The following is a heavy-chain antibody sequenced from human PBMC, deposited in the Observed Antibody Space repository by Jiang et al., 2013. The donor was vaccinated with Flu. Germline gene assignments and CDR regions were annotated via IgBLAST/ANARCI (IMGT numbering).Heavy chain of an antibody. CDR2: IYYSGST. J-gene: IGHJ4*02. V-gene: IGHV4-59*08. CDR3: ARRTGTSLFDY. D-gene: IGHD1-7*01. CDR1: GGSISSYF. Sequence: GSGLVKPSETLSLTCTVSGGSISSYFWSWIRQPPGKGLEWIGYIYYSGSTNYNPSLKSRVTISVDTSKNQFALKVSSVTAADTAVYYCARRTGTSLFDYWGQGTLVTVSS.